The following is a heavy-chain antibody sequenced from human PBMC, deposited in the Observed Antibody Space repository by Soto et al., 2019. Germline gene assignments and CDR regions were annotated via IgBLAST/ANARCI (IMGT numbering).Heavy chain of an antibody. J-gene: IGHJ5*02. CDR2: IYYSGST. CDR3: ARINRYDRRPIGWFDL. V-gene: IGHV4-61*01. Sequence: PSETLSLTCTVSGGSVSSGSYYWSWIRQPPGKGLEWIGYIYYSGSTNYNPSLKSRVTISVDTSKNQFSLKLSSVTAADTAVYYCARINRYDRRPIGWFDLWGQGTLVTVSS. D-gene: IGHD3-22*01. CDR1: GGSVSSGSYY.